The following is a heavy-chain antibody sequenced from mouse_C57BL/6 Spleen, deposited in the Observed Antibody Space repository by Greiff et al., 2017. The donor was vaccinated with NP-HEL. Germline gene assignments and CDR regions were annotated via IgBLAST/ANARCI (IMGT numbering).Heavy chain of an antibody. CDR3: ARRGYDGDYYAMDY. V-gene: IGHV1-81*01. Sequence: VQLQQSGAELARPGASVKLSCKASGYTFTSYGISWVKQRTGQGLEWIGEIYPRSGNTYYNEKFKGKATLTADKSSRTAYMELRSLTSEDSAVYFCARRGYDGDYYAMDYWGQGTSVTVSS. CDR2: IYPRSGNT. CDR1: GYTFTSYG. D-gene: IGHD2-2*01. J-gene: IGHJ4*01.